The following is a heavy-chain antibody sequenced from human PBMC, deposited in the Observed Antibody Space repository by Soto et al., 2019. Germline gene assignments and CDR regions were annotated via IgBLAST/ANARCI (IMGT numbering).Heavy chain of an antibody. J-gene: IGHJ6*02. CDR2: ISCDGSNK. Sequence: QVQLVESGGGVVQPGRSLRLSCAASGFTFNRYGMHWVRQAPGKGLEWVAVISCDGSNKYYADSVKGRFTISRDNSKNTLYLQMNSLRADDTAVYYCAKDSLGGVGVTTVLHYYGMDVWGQGTTVTVSS. CDR1: GFTFNRYG. D-gene: IGHD1-26*01. CDR3: AKDSLGGVGVTTVLHYYGMDV. V-gene: IGHV3-30*18.